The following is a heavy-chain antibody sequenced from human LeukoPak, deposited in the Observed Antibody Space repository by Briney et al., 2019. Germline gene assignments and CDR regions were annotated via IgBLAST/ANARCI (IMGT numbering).Heavy chain of an antibody. D-gene: IGHD5-18*01. V-gene: IGHV4-31*03. J-gene: IGHJ6*03. CDR2: IYYIGST. Sequence: SETLSLTCTVSGGSISSGGYYWRWIRQPPGKGLEWIGYIYYIGSTYYNPSLKSRVTISVDTSKNQFSLKLSSVTAADTAVYYCAKGCSYGYMDVWGKGTTVTVSS. CDR3: AKGCSYGYMDV. CDR1: GGSISSGGYY.